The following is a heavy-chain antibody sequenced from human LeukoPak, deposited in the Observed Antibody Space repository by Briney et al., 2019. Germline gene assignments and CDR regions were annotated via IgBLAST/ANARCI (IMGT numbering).Heavy chain of an antibody. CDR1: GFTFSSYS. CDR2: ISSSSSYI. Sequence: GGSLRLSCAASGFTFSSYSMNWVRQAPGKGLEWVSSISSSSSYIYYADSVKGRFTISRDNAKNSLYLQMNSLRAEDAAVYYCARERTDYPDYWGQGTLVTVSS. D-gene: IGHD4-11*01. V-gene: IGHV3-21*01. J-gene: IGHJ4*02. CDR3: ARERTDYPDY.